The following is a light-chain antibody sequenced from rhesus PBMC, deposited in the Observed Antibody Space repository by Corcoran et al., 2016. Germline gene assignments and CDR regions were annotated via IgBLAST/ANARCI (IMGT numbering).Light chain of an antibody. J-gene: IGKJ4*01. V-gene: IGKV2-104*02. Sequence: DIVMTQTPLSLPVTPGEPASISCRSSQSLLDSEDGNTYLDWYLQKPGQSQQLLIYEVSNRASGVPDRVSGRGSDTDFTLKISRVEAEDVGVYYCMQVLEFPLTFGGGTKGETK. CDR2: EVS. CDR3: MQVLEFPLT. CDR1: QSLLDSEDGNTY.